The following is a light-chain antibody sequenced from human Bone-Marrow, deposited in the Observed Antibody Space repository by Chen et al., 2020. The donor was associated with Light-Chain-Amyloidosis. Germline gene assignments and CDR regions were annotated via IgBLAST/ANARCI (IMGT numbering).Light chain of an antibody. V-gene: IGLV3-25*03. CDR3: QSAESSGTYEVI. Sequence: SYELTHPPSVSVSPGQPARINCSGDDFPTKYAYWYQQKPRQAPVLVIHRETERPSGISERFSGCSSGTTATLTISGVQAEDEADYHCQSAESSGTYEVIFGGGTKLTVL. CDR2: RET. CDR1: DFPTKY. J-gene: IGLJ2*01.